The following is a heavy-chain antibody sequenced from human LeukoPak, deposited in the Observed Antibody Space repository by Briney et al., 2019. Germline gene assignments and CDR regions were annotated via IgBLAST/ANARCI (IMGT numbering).Heavy chain of an antibody. V-gene: IGHV3-23*01. CDR3: AKGASGSFHTPYGY. J-gene: IGHJ4*02. D-gene: IGHD1-26*01. CDR2: ISGSGGST. CDR1: GFTFSTYA. Sequence: GGSLRLSCAASGFTFSTYAMSWVRQAPGKGLEWVSDISGSGGSTNYADSVKGRFTISRDNSKNTLYLQMNSLRAEDTAVYYCAKGASGSFHTPYGYWGQGTLVTVSS.